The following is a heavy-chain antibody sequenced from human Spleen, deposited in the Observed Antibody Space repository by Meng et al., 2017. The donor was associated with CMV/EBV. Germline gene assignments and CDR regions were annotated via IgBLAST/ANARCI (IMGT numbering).Heavy chain of an antibody. CDR1: GFTFSSYA. CDR3: GVDIVVVPAAIRLAPGIDY. CDR2: ISYDGSNK. D-gene: IGHD2-2*02. V-gene: IGHV3-30-3*01. J-gene: IGHJ4*02. Sequence: GESLRLSCAASGFTFSSYAMHWVRQAPGKGLEWVAVISYDGSNKYYADSVKGRFTISRDNSKNTLYLQMNSLRAEDTAVYYCGVDIVVVPAAIRLAPGIDYWGQGTLVTVSS.